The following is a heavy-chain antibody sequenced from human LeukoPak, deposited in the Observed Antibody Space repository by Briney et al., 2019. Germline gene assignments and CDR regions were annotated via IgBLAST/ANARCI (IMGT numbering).Heavy chain of an antibody. CDR1: GGSISSYY. J-gene: IGHJ4*02. V-gene: IGHV4-59*01. CDR3: ARMTN. Sequence: SETLSLTCTVSGGSISSYYWSWIRQPPGKGLEWIGYIYYSGSTNYNPSLKSRVTISVDTSKNQFSLKLSSVTAAGTAVYYCARMTNWGQGTLVTVSS. CDR2: IYYSGST.